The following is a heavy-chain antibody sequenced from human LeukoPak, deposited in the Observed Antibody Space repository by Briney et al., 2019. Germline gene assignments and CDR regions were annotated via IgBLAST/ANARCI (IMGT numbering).Heavy chain of an antibody. Sequence: GGSLRLSCAGSGFSFSSNTMSWVRQAPGRGLEWVSAISNNGGRTDYADSVKGRFTISKDNSKSTLYLHMDSLRAEDTAVYYCARDEDTSALSEYWGQGTLVTVSS. V-gene: IGHV3-23*01. D-gene: IGHD2/OR15-2a*01. CDR2: ISNNGGRT. CDR3: ARDEDTSALSEY. CDR1: GFSFSSNT. J-gene: IGHJ4*02.